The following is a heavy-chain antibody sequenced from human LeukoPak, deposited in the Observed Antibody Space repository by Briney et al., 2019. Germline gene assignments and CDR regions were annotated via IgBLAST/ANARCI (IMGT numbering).Heavy chain of an antibody. D-gene: IGHD3-16*02. CDR1: GFTFSTYA. J-gene: IGHJ4*02. Sequence: PGRSLRLSCAASGFTFSTYAMTWDRQAPGKGLERVSTIGTTAGDTYYADPVKGRFTVSRDNSKNTLYLQMSSLRAEDTAVYYCARYRLSGRRDYDYWGQGILVTVSS. CDR2: IGTTAGDT. CDR3: ARYRLSGRRDYDY. V-gene: IGHV3-23*01.